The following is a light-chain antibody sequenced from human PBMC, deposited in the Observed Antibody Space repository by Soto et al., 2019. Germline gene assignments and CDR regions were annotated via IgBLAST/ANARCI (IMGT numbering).Light chain of an antibody. CDR3: QQRGNWWT. Sequence: EIEVTQSPGTLSLSPGVRATLSCRASQSVSSFFAWYQQKPGQSPRLLIYDASNRASGIPARFTGSGSGTDFTLTISSVEPEDSAVYYCQQRGNWWTFGQGTKVDIK. CDR2: DAS. V-gene: IGKV3-11*01. J-gene: IGKJ1*01. CDR1: QSVSSF.